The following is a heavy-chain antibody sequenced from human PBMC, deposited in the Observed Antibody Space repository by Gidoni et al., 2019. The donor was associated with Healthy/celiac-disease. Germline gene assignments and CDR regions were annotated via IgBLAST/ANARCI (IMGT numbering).Heavy chain of an antibody. D-gene: IGHD3-10*01. CDR2: INHSGSP. J-gene: IGHJ4*02. CDR1: VGSFSGYY. V-gene: IGHV4-34*01. CDR3: ASRDRLAGGEFDY. Sequence: QVHLEQGGAGRSKLSESLSFTCVVYVGSFSGYYWCSIRRTPGQGLEWSGEINHSGSPNYNPSLKSRVTISVDTSKNQFSMKLSSVTAEYTAVYYCASRDRLAGGEFDYWGQGNLVTVSS.